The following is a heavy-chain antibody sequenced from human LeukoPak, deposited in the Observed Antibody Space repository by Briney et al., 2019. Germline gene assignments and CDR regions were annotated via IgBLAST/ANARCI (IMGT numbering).Heavy chain of an antibody. Sequence: SVKVSCKASGGTFSSYAISWVRQAPGQGLEWMGGIIPIFGTANYAQKFQGRVTITADESTSTAYMELSSLRSEDTALYYCASPGSGSYYYFDYWGQGTLVTVSS. CDR2: IIPIFGTA. D-gene: IGHD1-26*01. CDR1: GGTFSSYA. V-gene: IGHV1-69*13. CDR3: ASPGSGSYYYFDY. J-gene: IGHJ4*02.